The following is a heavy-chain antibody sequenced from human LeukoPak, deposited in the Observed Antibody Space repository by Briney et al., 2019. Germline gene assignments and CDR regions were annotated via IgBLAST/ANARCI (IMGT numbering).Heavy chain of an antibody. D-gene: IGHD3-10*01. V-gene: IGHV1-69*05. Sequence: ASVKVSCKASGGTFSSYAISWVRQAPGQGLEWMGGIIPIFGTANYEQKFQGRVTITTDESTSTAYMELSSLRSEDTAVYYCARSADYYGSGRHLTPEFYYYCYMDVWGKGTTVTVSS. CDR1: GGTFSSYA. J-gene: IGHJ6*03. CDR2: IIPIFGTA. CDR3: ARSADYYGSGRHLTPEFYYYCYMDV.